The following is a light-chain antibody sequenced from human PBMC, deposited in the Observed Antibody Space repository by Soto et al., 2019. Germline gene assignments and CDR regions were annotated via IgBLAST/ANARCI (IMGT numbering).Light chain of an antibody. CDR1: QSVDND. V-gene: IGKV3D-15*01. Sequence: IVLTQSPATLSVSPGEIANLSFSASQSVDNDLAWYQQKPGQPPRLLIYDASTRATGIPARFSGSQSGTEFTLTISSLLSEDFAVYSCQQYNNWPLTFGGGTKVDIK. J-gene: IGKJ4*01. CDR2: DAS. CDR3: QQYNNWPLT.